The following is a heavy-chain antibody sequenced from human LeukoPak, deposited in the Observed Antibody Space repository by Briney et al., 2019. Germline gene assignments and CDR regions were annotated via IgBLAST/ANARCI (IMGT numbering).Heavy chain of an antibody. CDR3: ATSPPGFGEWELFY. J-gene: IGHJ4*02. CDR1: GYTFTSYA. V-gene: IGHV1-3*01. D-gene: IGHD1-26*01. CDR2: INAGNGNT. Sequence: GASVKVSCKASGYTFTSYAMHWVRQAPGQRLEWMGWINAGNGNTKYSQKFQGRVTITRDTSASTAYMELRSLRSDDTAVYYCATSPPGFGEWELFYWGQGTLVTVSS.